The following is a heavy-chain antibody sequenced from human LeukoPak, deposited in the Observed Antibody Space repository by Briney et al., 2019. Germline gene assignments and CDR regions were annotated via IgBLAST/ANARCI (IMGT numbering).Heavy chain of an antibody. J-gene: IGHJ3*02. V-gene: IGHV4-59*01. CDR2: IYYSGST. CDR1: GGSITNYY. D-gene: IGHD1-26*01. Sequence: LSETLSLTCTVSGGSITNYYWTWIRQPPGKGLEWIGHIYYSGSTNYNPSLKTRVTISVDTSKNQFSLKLSSVTAADTAVYYCARDGSYGAFDIWGQGTMVTVSS. CDR3: ARDGSYGAFDI.